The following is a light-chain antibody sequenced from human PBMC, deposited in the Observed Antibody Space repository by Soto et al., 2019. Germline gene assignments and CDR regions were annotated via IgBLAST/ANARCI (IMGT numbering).Light chain of an antibody. V-gene: IGKV3-20*01. J-gene: IGKJ2*03. Sequence: EIVLTQSPGTLSLSPGQRATLSCRASQSVSSSFLAWYQQKPGQAPRLLIYAASSRATGIPDRFSGSGSGTDFTLTISRLEPEDFAVDYCQQYGSSPPKYSFGQGTKLEIK. CDR2: AAS. CDR1: QSVSSSF. CDR3: QQYGSSPPKYS.